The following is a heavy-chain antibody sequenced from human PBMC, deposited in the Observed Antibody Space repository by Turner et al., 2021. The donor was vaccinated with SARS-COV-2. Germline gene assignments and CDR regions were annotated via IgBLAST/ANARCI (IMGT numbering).Heavy chain of an antibody. D-gene: IGHD3-3*01. J-gene: IGHJ6*02. V-gene: IGHV3-53*02. CDR3: ARDRVDYGMDV. Sequence: VQLVETGGGLIQPGVSLRLSCAASGVTVSSNYMTWVRQAPGKGLEWVSVIYSGGSTYYADSVKGRFTISRDNSKNTLYLQMNSLRAEDTAVYYCARDRVDYGMDVWGQGTTVTVSS. CDR2: IYSGGST. CDR1: GVTVSSNY.